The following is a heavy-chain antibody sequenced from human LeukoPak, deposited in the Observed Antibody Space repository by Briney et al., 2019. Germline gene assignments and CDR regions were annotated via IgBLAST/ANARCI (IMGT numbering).Heavy chain of an antibody. CDR1: RFTFSTYW. Sequence: PGGSLRLSCAASRFTFSTYWMHWVRQAPGKGLVWVSRINSDGSSTSYADSVKGRFTISRDNAKNTLYLQMNSLRVEDTAVYYCAKDKYGSGSYYNLVYWGQGTLVTVSS. CDR3: AKDKYGSGSYYNLVY. V-gene: IGHV3-74*01. J-gene: IGHJ4*02. D-gene: IGHD3-10*01. CDR2: INSDGSST.